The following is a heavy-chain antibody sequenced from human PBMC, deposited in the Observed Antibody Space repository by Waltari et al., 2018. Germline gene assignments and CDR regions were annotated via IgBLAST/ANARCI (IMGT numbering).Heavy chain of an antibody. V-gene: IGHV6-1*01. CDR1: GDSVSSNTAV. CDR3: TGEKTDKGSCFDS. J-gene: IGHJ5*01. Sequence: QVQLQQSGPGLVKPSQTLSLTCVISGDSVSSNTAVWNWIRQSPSRGLAWLGRTYYRSTWYNHYAVSVKSRITITPDTSKNQFSLHLNSVTPEDTAVYYCTGEKTDKGSCFDSWGQGTLVTVSS. CDR2: TYYRSTWYN.